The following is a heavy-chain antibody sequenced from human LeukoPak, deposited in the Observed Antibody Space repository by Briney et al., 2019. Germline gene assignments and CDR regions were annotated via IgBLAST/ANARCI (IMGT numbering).Heavy chain of an antibody. Sequence: PGGSLRLSCAASGFTVHSNYMSWVRPAPGKGLEWVSVFYSGGSTYYADSVKGRFTISRDNSKNTLYLQMNSLRAEDTAVYYCAREGYCSSTSCYTLGDAFDIWGQGTMVTVSS. J-gene: IGHJ3*02. CDR3: AREGYCSSTSCYTLGDAFDI. D-gene: IGHD2-2*02. CDR1: GFTVHSNY. CDR2: FYSGGST. V-gene: IGHV3-53*01.